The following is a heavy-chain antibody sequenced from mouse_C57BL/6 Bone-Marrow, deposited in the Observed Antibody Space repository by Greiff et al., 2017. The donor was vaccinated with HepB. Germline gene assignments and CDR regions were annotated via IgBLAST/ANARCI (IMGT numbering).Heavy chain of an antibody. CDR1: GFTFSDYG. D-gene: IGHD2-10*01. CDR3: GRWAYSLGYAMDY. V-gene: IGHV5-15*01. Sequence: EVKLMESGGGLVQPGGSLKLSCAASGFTFSDYGMAWVRQAPRKGPEWVAFISNLAYSIYYADTVTGRITIARENAKNTLYLEMSSLRSEDTARYYCGRWAYSLGYAMDYWGQGTSVTVSS. CDR2: ISNLAYSI. J-gene: IGHJ4*01.